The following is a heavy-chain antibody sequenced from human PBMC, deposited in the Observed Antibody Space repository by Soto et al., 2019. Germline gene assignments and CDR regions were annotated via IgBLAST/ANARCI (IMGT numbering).Heavy chain of an antibody. CDR3: PRDKGGTRGYSGYGAFEY. J-gene: IGHJ4*01. CDR1: GATFSRHA. V-gene: IGHV1-69*01. CDR2: IIPMLNKV. D-gene: IGHD5-12*01. Sequence: QVQLVQSGAEVKRPGSAVKVSCRVSGATFSRHAITWVRQSPGQGLEWMGGIIPMLNKVKYEEKLQGRLTITADESTTTVDMQLSSLTPDDTAVYYCPRDKGGTRGYSGYGAFEYRGHGTLGTVSA.